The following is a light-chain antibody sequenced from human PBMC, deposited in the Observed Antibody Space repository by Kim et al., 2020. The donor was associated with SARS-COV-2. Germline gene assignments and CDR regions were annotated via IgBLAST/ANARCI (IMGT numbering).Light chain of an antibody. J-gene: IGLJ1*01. CDR1: SSNIGSKT. CDR2: NNI. V-gene: IGLV1-44*01. Sequence: ELTQPPSASGTPGQRVTISCSGSSSNIGSKTVNWYQLLPGTAPKLLIFNNIERPSGVPDRFSGSKSATSASLAISGLQSEDEADYSCAAWDDSLNAYVFGTGTKVTVL. CDR3: AAWDDSLNAYV.